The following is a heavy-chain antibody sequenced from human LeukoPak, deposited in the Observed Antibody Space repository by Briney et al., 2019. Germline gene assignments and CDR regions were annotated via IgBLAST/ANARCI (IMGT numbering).Heavy chain of an antibody. J-gene: IGHJ4*02. Sequence: NPSETLSLTCAVYGGSFSGYYWSWIRQPPGKGLEWLGEINHSGSTNYNPSLKSRVTISLDTSKNQFSLKLNSVTAADTAVCYCARGLVTRVGLWNYWGQGSLVTVSS. CDR2: INHSGST. V-gene: IGHV4-34*01. CDR1: GGSFSGYY. D-gene: IGHD2-21*02. CDR3: ARGLVTRVGLWNY.